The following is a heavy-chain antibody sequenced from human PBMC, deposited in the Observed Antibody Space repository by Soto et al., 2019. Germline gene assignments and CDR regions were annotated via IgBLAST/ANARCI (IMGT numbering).Heavy chain of an antibody. J-gene: IGHJ4*02. V-gene: IGHV3-48*03. Sequence: EVQLVESGGGLVQPGGSLRLSCAASGFTFSSYEMIWVRQASGEGLECLSYITRGGSTIHYADSVKGRFTISRDNAKNSLYLQMNSLRAEDSAVYYCASVWSGYSGAHFWGQGTLVTVSS. CDR1: GFTFSSYE. CDR2: ITRGGSTI. D-gene: IGHD3-3*01. CDR3: ASVWSGYSGAHF.